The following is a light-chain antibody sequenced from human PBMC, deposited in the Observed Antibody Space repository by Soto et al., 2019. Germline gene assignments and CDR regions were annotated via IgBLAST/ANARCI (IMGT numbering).Light chain of an antibody. CDR3: KQYGSSGK. V-gene: IGKV3-20*01. CDR1: TSVPNY. J-gene: IGKJ1*01. CDR2: GAS. Sequence: EIVLTQSPATLSFSPLEIATLSFRASTSVPNYLAWYQQKPGQAPRLLIYGASNRATGIPDRFSGSGSGIDFTLTISRLEPEDFAVYYCKQYGSSGKFGQGTKVDIK.